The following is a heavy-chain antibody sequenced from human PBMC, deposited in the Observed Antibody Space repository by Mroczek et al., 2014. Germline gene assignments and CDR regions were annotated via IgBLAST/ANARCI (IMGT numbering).Heavy chain of an antibody. D-gene: IGHD3-22*01. V-gene: IGHV1-46*03. J-gene: IGHJ3*02. CDR2: INPSGGST. CDR1: GYTFTSYY. CDR3: ARAGGGDNDYYDSSGYNTFDAFDI. Sequence: SGAEVKKPGASVKVSCKASGYTFTSYYMHWVRQAPGQGLEWMGIINPSGGSTSYAQKFQGRVTMTRDTSTSTVYMELSSLRSEDTAVYYCARAGGGDNDYYDSSGYNTFDAFDIWGQGTMVTVSS.